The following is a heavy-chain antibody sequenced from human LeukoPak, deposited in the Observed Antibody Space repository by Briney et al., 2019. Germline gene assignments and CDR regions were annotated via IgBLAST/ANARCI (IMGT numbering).Heavy chain of an antibody. CDR2: ISGHNGNT. CDR3: VLGDILTGYWAEYFAY. V-gene: IGHV1-18*04. Sequence: ASVKVSCKASGYTFTFYYIHWVRQARGQGLEWMGWISGHNGNTNYAHKFQGRVSMTTDTPTRTAYMELKSLRSDDTAVYYCVLGDILTGYWAEYFAYWGQGTLVTVSS. J-gene: IGHJ4*02. D-gene: IGHD3-9*01. CDR1: GYTFTFYY.